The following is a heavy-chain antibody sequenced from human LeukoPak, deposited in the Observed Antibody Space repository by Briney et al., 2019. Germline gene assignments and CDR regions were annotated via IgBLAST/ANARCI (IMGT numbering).Heavy chain of an antibody. Sequence: AASVKVSCKASGDTFTGYYMHSVRQAPGQGLEWMGWINPDSGGTNFAQKFQGRVTMTRDTSIGTAYMELSRLRSDDTAIYYCARSWIQLWLLGYWGQGTLVTVSS. CDR2: INPDSGGT. D-gene: IGHD5-18*01. CDR1: GDTFTGYY. V-gene: IGHV1-2*02. J-gene: IGHJ4*02. CDR3: ARSWIQLWLLGY.